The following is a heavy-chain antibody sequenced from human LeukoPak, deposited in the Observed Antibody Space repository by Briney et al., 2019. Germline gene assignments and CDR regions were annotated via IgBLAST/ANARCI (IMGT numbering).Heavy chain of an antibody. CDR1: GFTFDDYA. CDR2: ISWDGGST. CDR3: AKDQGRVGATTFYFDY. J-gene: IGHJ4*02. Sequence: GGSLRLSCAASGFTFDDYAMHWVRQAPGKGLEWVSLISWDGGSTYYADSVKGRFTISRDNSKNSLYLQMNSLRAEDTALYYCAKDQGRVGATTFYFDYWGQRTLVTVSS. D-gene: IGHD1-26*01. V-gene: IGHV3-43D*04.